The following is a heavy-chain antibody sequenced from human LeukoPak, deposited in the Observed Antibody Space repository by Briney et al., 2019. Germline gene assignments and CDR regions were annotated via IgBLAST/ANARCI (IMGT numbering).Heavy chain of an antibody. J-gene: IGHJ4*02. V-gene: IGHV3-30*18. CDR3: AKDSVYGSGSYYLADY. Sequence: PGGSLRLSCAASGFTFNSYSMYWVRQAPGKGLEWVAVISYHEYYADSVKGRFTISRDNSKNTLYLQMNSLRAEDTAVYYCAKDSVYGSGSYYLADYWGQGTLVTVSS. CDR1: GFTFNSYS. D-gene: IGHD3-10*01. CDR2: ISYHE.